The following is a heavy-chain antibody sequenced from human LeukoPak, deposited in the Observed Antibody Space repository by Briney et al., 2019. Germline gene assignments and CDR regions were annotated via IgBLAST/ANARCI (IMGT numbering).Heavy chain of an antibody. CDR1: GFTFSNYW. Sequence: GGSLRLSCAASGFTFSNYWMSWVRQSPGKGLEWVANIKKDGSEKYYVDSVKGRFTISRDNAKNSVYLQMNSLRGEDTALYYCARDHFGMPDFWGQGTLVTVSS. V-gene: IGHV3-7*01. J-gene: IGHJ4*02. CDR3: ARDHFGMPDF. D-gene: IGHD3-3*02. CDR2: IKKDGSEK.